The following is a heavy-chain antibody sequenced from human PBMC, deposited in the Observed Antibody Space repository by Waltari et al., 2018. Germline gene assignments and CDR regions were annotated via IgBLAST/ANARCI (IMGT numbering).Heavy chain of an antibody. CDR3: ANIAAADVLFDY. CDR1: GFTFSSYA. D-gene: IGHD6-13*01. V-gene: IGHV3-23*01. CDR2: ITGSGGIT. Sequence: EVYLLESGGGLVQPGGSLRLSCAASGFTFSSYAMTWVRQAPGKGLEWVSGITGSGGITYYADSVKGRFTISRDNSKNMVFLQMNSLRAEDTAVYYCANIAAADVLFDYWGQGTLVTVSS. J-gene: IGHJ4*02.